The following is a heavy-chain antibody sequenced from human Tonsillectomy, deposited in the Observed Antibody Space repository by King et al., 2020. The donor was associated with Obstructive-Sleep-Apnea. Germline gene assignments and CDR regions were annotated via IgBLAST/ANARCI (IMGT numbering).Heavy chain of an antibody. CDR3: ARDRSGYDLYDY. Sequence: QVQLQESGPGLVKPSQTLSLTCTVSGSSISGGDYYWTWIRQPPGKGLEWIGYIYYSGSTYSNPSLKSRITISVHTSQNQFSLKLRSVTAADTAVYYCARDRSGYDLYDYWGQGTLVTVSS. CDR1: GSSISGGDYY. CDR2: IYYSGST. J-gene: IGHJ4*02. D-gene: IGHD5-12*01. V-gene: IGHV4-30-4*01.